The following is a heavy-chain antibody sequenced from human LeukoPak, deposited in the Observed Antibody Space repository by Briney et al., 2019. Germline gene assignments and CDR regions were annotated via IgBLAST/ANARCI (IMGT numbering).Heavy chain of an antibody. CDR2: IYTSAST. CDR1: GGSISSYY. V-gene: IGHV4-4*07. CDR3: ARVLRSIDAFDI. D-gene: IGHD4-17*01. Sequence: PSETLSLTCTVSGGSISSYYWRWIRQPAGKGLEWIGRIYTSASTNYNPSLKSRVTMSVDTSKNQFSLKLSSVTAADTAVYYCARVLRSIDAFDIWGQGTMVTVSS. J-gene: IGHJ3*02.